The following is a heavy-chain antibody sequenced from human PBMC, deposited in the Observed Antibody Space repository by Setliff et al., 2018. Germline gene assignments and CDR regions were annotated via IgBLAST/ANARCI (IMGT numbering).Heavy chain of an antibody. CDR1: GFTFSSYW. V-gene: IGHV3-74*01. CDR2: INRDGSYT. CDR3: ARDSYTSPDY. D-gene: IGHD6-13*01. J-gene: IGHJ4*02. Sequence: GGSLRLSCAASGFTFSSYWMYWVRQAPGKGLVWVSRINRDGSYTVYADSVEGRFTISRGNAKNTLYLQMNSLGAEDTAVYYCARDSYTSPDYWGQGTLVTVSS.